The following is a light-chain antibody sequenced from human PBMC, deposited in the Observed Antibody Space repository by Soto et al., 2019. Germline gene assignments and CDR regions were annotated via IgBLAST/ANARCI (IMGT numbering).Light chain of an antibody. V-gene: IGLV2-23*03. Sequence: QSALTQPASVSGSPGQSITISCTGTSSDVGSYNLVSWYQQHPGKAPKLMIYEGSKRPSGVSHRFSGSKSGNTASLTISGLQAEDEADYYCCSYAGSSTFVYVFGTGTKLAV. CDR1: SSDVGSYNL. CDR3: CSYAGSSTFVYV. CDR2: EGS. J-gene: IGLJ1*01.